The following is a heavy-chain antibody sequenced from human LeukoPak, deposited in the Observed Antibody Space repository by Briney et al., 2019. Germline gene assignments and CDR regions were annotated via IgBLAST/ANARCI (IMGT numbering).Heavy chain of an antibody. J-gene: IGHJ3*02. D-gene: IGHD6-19*01. CDR3: AGPPSSGWLSDAFDM. V-gene: IGHV3-11*01. CDR2: ISSSGGTI. CDR1: GFTFSDYY. Sequence: PGGSLRLSCAASGFTFSDYYMNWIRQAPGKGLEWVSYISSSGGTIYYADFVKGRFTISRDNAKNSLYLQMNSLRAEDTAVYYCAGPPSSGWLSDAFDMWGQGTMVTVSS.